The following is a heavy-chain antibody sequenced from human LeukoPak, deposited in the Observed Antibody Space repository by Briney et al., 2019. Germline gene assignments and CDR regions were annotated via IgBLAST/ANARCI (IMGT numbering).Heavy chain of an antibody. CDR3: AREGGRTVFYFDY. D-gene: IGHD1/OR15-1a*01. V-gene: IGHV3-21*01. J-gene: IGHJ4*02. CDR1: GFTFSSYS. Sequence: PGGSLRLSCAASGFTFSSYSMNWVRQAPGKGLEWVSSISSSSSYIYYADSVKGRFTISRDNSKNTLYLQMNSLRAEDTAVYYCAREGGRTVFYFDYWGQGTLVTVSS. CDR2: ISSSSSYI.